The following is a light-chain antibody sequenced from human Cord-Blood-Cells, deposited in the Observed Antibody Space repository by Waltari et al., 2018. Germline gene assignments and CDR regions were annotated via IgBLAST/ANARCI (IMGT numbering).Light chain of an antibody. CDR2: DAS. CDR1: QDISNY. J-gene: IGKJ5*01. Sequence: DIQMPPSPSSLSASVVDRVTITCQASQDISNYLNWYQQKPGKAPKLLIYDASNLETGVPSRFSGSGSGTDFTFTISSLQPEDIATYYCQQYDNLPITFGQGTRLEIK. V-gene: IGKV1-33*01. CDR3: QQYDNLPIT.